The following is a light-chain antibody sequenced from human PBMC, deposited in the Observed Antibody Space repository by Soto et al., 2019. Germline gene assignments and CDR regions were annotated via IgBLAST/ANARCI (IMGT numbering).Light chain of an antibody. CDR1: QSVNNY. V-gene: IGKV3-11*01. CDR3: QQRTNWRGT. Sequence: EIVLTQSPATLSLSPGERGTLSCRASQSVNNYLGWYQQKPGQPPRLLIYDTYRRATGVPARFSGSGSGTDFTLTTSSLEPEDFAVYYCQQRTNWRGTFGQGTKVESK. CDR2: DTY. J-gene: IGKJ1*01.